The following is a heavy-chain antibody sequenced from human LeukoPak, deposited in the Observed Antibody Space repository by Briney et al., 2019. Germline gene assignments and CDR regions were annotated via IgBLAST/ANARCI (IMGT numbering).Heavy chain of an antibody. CDR3: ARGVGYSYGTDAFDI. J-gene: IGHJ3*02. CDR2: IYYSGST. V-gene: IGHV4-61*01. CDR1: GGSISSSSYY. D-gene: IGHD5-18*01. Sequence: SETLSLTCTVSGGSISSSSYYWSWIRQPPGKGLELIGYIYYSGSTNYNPSLKSRVTISVDTSKNQFSLKLSSVTAADTAVYYCARGVGYSYGTDAFDIWGQGTMVTVSS.